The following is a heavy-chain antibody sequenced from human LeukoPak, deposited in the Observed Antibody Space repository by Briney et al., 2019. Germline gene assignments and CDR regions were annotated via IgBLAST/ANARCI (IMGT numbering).Heavy chain of an antibody. J-gene: IGHJ3*02. CDR1: GGSISSYY. CDR3: ARENTVVTPLDI. Sequence: SETLSLTCTVSGGSISSYYWSWIRQPAGKGLEWIGRIYTSGSINYNPSLKSRVTMSVDTSKNQFSLKLSSVTAADTAVYYCARENTVVTPLDIWGQGTMVTVSS. D-gene: IGHD4-23*01. CDR2: IYTSGSI. V-gene: IGHV4-4*07.